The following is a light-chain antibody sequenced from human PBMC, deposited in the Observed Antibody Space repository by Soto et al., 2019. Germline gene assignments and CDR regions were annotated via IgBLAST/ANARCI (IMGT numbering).Light chain of an antibody. Sequence: DIVMTQSPDSLAVSLGERATINCKSSQSVLYISNNNNYLSWYQLKPGQPPKLLTYWASTRAFGVPDRFSGSVSGTDFTLTISNLQAEDVAIYYCQQYYSPPYTFGQGTKLEIK. CDR1: QSVLYISNNNNY. J-gene: IGKJ2*01. CDR2: WAS. CDR3: QQYYSPPYT. V-gene: IGKV4-1*01.